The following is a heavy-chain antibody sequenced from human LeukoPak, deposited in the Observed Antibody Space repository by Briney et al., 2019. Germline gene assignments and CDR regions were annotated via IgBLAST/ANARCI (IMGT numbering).Heavy chain of an antibody. CDR3: ARRTRQGGDPN. CDR1: GFAFSSYW. CDR2: IKPDGSGK. V-gene: IGHV3-7*01. J-gene: IGHJ4*02. D-gene: IGHD2-21*01. Sequence: GGSLRLSCAASGFAFSSYWMTWVRQVPGKGLEWVANIKPDGSGKNYVDSVKGRFTISRDNAKNSLYLQMKGMRVEDTAVYYCARRTRQGGDPNWGQGTLVTVSS.